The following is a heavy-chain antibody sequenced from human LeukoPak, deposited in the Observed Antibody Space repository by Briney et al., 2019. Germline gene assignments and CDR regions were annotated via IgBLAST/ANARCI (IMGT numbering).Heavy chain of an antibody. CDR1: GFISGNFG. CDR2: IWHEGSDK. J-gene: IGHJ6*02. Sequence: GGSLRLSCAASGFISGNFGMHGGREAPRRGTGRVAVIWHEGSDKYYADSVKGRFSISRDNSKNTLYLKVNSLRVEAVDVYYCASDPGMGIWNGLDVWGQGTSVTVSS. D-gene: IGHD2-15*01. V-gene: IGHV3-33*01. CDR3: ASDPGMGIWNGLDV.